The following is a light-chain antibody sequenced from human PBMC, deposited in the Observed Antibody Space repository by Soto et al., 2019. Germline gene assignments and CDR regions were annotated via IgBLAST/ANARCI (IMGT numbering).Light chain of an antibody. CDR2: EVT. CDR1: SSDIGAYDY. CDR3: GSYASATLI. V-gene: IGLV2-14*01. Sequence: QSALTQPASVSGSPGQSITISCTGTSSDIGAYDYVSWFQQYPGKAPTPLIYEVTFRPSGVSSRFSGSKSGNTASLTISGLQTEDEADYYCGSYASATLIFGGGTKLTVL. J-gene: IGLJ2*01.